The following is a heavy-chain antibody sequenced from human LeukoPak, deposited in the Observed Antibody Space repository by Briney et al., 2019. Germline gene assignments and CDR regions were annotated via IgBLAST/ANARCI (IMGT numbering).Heavy chain of an antibody. J-gene: IGHJ5*01. CDR2: INHSGFA. V-gene: IGHV4-34*01. Sequence: SETLSPTCTISGGSISSYYWNWIRQPPGKGLEWIGQINHSGFADYNPSLKGRVTISLDTSKHHFLLNLRSVTAADTAVYYCATGTWSRPFYSWGQGTLVPVSS. D-gene: IGHD6-13*01. CDR1: GGSISSYY. CDR3: ATGTWSRPFYS.